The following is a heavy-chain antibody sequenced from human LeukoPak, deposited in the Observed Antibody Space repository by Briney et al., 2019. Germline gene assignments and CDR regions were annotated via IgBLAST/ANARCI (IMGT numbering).Heavy chain of an antibody. V-gene: IGHV4-34*01. CDR3: ATAGVVPAARYWYFDL. J-gene: IGHJ2*01. CDR1: GGSFSGYY. CDR2: INHSGST. D-gene: IGHD2-2*01. Sequence: SEXXSLTCAVYGGSFSGYYWSWVRQPPGKGLEWIGEINHSGSTNYNPSLKSRVTISVDTSKNQFSLKLSSVTAADTAVYYCATAGVVPAARYWYFDLWGRGTLVTVSS.